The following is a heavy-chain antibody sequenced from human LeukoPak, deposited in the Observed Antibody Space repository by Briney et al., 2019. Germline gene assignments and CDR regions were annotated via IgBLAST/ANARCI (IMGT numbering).Heavy chain of an antibody. J-gene: IGHJ4*02. CDR3: ARSDYCGGDCYSSLSSY. D-gene: IGHD2-21*02. CDR1: GFTFRSYS. Sequence: PGGSLRLSCAASGFTFRSYSMNWVRQAPGKGLEWVSSISSSSSYIYYADSVKGRFTISRDNAKNSLYLQMNSLRAEDTAVYFCARSDYCGGDCYSSLSSYWGQGTLVTVSS. CDR2: ISSSSSYI. V-gene: IGHV3-21*01.